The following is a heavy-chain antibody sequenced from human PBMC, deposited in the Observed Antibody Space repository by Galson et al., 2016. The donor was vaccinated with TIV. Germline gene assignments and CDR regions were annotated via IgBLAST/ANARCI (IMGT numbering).Heavy chain of an antibody. D-gene: IGHD5-18*01. J-gene: IGHJ6*02. Sequence: SVKVSCKASGDTISSYVFNWVRLAPGQGLEWMGGIIPLFRTTNYAHRFQGRVTITADESTSTAYMELSGLRSGDTAVYYCAVDRNTAFDTYPFYYGMADWGQGTTVIVSS. CDR1: GDTISSYV. V-gene: IGHV1-69*13. CDR2: IIPLFRTT. CDR3: AVDRNTAFDTYPFYYGMAD.